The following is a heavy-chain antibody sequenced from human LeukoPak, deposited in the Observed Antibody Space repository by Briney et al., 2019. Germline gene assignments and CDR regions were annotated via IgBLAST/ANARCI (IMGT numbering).Heavy chain of an antibody. CDR3: ARGMLYYDYVWGSYRYPCYFDY. Sequence: SETLSLTCAVYGGPFSGYYWSWIRQPPGKGLEWIGEINHSGSTNYNPSLKSRVTISVDTSKNQFSLKLTSVTASVTAVYYCARGMLYYDYVWGSYRYPCYFDYWGQGTLVTVSS. CDR2: INHSGST. J-gene: IGHJ4*02. CDR1: GGPFSGYY. V-gene: IGHV4-34*01. D-gene: IGHD3-16*02.